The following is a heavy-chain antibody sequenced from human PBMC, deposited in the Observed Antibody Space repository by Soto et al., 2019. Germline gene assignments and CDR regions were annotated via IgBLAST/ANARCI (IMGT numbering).Heavy chain of an antibody. CDR2: IIPMLDRT. V-gene: IGHV1-69*02. CDR3: ASGTVTLFGVVTPPDY. J-gene: IGHJ4*02. Sequence: QVQLVQSGAEVKRPGSSLKVSCKSSGGSFNSFHFNWVRQAPGQGLEWMGRIIPMLDRTQYAQMFQGRVTITADKLTSTAYMEMSGLESVDTAVYYCASGTVTLFGVVTPPDYWGQGTLVTVSS. CDR1: GGSFNSFH. D-gene: IGHD3-3*01.